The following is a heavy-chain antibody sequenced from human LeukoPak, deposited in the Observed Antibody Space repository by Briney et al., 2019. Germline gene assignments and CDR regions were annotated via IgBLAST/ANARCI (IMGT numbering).Heavy chain of an antibody. CDR2: INPNSGGT. V-gene: IGHV1-2*02. CDR1: GYTFTGYY. D-gene: IGHD2-15*01. J-gene: IGHJ4*02. CDR3: ASQYCSGGSCYSVADY. Sequence: GASVKVSCKASGYTFTGYYMHWVRQAPGQGLEWMGWINPNSGGTNYAQKFQGRVTMTRDTSISTAYMELSSLRSEDTAVYYCASQYCSGGSCYSVADYWGQGTLVTVSS.